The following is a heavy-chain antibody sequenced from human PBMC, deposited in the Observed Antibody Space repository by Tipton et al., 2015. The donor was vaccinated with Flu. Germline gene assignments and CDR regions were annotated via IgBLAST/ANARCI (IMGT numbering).Heavy chain of an antibody. CDR3: ARIPASISLTAFDI. D-gene: IGHD2-2*01. J-gene: IGHJ3*02. CDR1: GGSLTGDY. Sequence: TLSLTCAVSGGSLTGDYWGWVRQPPGKGLEWIGEVDESGNINYSSSLKSRVSISVDASKKEFSLKLNSVTAADTAFYYCARIPASISLTAFDIWGQGTLVTVSS. CDR2: VDESGNI. V-gene: IGHV4-34*01.